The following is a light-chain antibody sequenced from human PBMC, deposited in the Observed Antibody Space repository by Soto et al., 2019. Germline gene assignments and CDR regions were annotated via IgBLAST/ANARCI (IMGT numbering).Light chain of an antibody. J-gene: IGLJ3*02. CDR2: DVN. CDR3: TSWTTSSTMM. CDR1: SSDIGAYNF. Sequence: QSVLTQPASVSGSPGQSITIACTGTSSDIGAYNFVSWYQQHPGKAPKLMLYDVNIRPSGVSNRFSGSKSGNTASLTISGLQAEGEADYYCTSWTTSSTMMFGGGTQVTVL. V-gene: IGLV2-14*03.